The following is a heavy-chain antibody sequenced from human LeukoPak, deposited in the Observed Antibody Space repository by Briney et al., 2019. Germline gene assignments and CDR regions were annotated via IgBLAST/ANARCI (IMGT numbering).Heavy chain of an antibody. Sequence: PGGSLRLSCVASGFTVSSNYMTWVRQAPGKGLEWVSIIYIGGDTYYADSVKGRFTISRDNSKNTLYLQMNSLRAEDTAVYYCARDIRPLVGPSGFDYWGQGTLVTVSS. V-gene: IGHV3-66*01. CDR3: ARDIRPLVGPSGFDY. J-gene: IGHJ4*02. D-gene: IGHD1-26*01. CDR1: GFTVSSNY. CDR2: IYIGGDT.